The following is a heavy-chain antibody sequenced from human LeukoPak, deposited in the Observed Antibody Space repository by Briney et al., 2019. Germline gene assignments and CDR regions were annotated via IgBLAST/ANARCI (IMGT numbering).Heavy chain of an antibody. CDR1: GGSISSSSYY. CDR2: IYYSGST. J-gene: IGHJ5*02. D-gene: IGHD3-3*01. CDR3: ASQGRGQKGVVRFLEWLPPPFDP. Sequence: PSETLSLTCTVSGGSISSSSYYWGWIRQPPGKGLEWIGSIYYSGSTYYNPSLKSRVTISVDTSKNQFSLKLSSVTAADTAVYYCASQGRGQKGVVRFLEWLPPPFDPWGQGTLVTVSS. V-gene: IGHV4-39*07.